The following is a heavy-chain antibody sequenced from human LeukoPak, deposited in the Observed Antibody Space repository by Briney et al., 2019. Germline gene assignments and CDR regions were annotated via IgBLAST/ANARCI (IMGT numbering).Heavy chain of an antibody. V-gene: IGHV3-23*01. CDR1: GFTFSNFA. D-gene: IGHD3-10*01. CDR3: AKHGFGELTYSYGMDV. J-gene: IGHJ6*02. Sequence: GGSLRLSCAASGFTFSNFAMSWVRQGRGKGLEWVSAISGSGGTTYYADSGKGRFTISIDNSKNRLYLQINSLRAEDAAVFYCAKHGFGELTYSYGMDVWGQGTTVTVSS. CDR2: ISGSGGTT.